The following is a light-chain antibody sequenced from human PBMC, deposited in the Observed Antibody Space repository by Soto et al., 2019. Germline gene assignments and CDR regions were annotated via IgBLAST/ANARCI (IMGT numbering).Light chain of an antibody. J-gene: IGLJ1*01. CDR1: SSDIGSYNH. V-gene: IGLV2-14*03. Sequence: QSVLTQPASVYVSPGHSITISCSGTSSDIGSYNHVAWYQQFPGKSPKLMIYAVSDRPSGVSDRFSGSKSGITASLTISGLQTEDEADYYCISYTDRQSYLFGTGTKVTVL. CDR3: ISYTDRQSYL. CDR2: AVS.